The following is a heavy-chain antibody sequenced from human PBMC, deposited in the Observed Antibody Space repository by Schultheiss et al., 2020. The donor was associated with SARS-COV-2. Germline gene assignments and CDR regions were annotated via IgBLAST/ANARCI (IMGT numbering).Heavy chain of an antibody. D-gene: IGHD1-1*01. J-gene: IGHJ4*02. CDR2: IKSKTDGGTT. CDR1: GFTFSSYS. Sequence: GESLKISCAASGFTFSSYSMNWVRQAPGRGLEWVGRIKSKTDGGTTGYASPVVGRFTISRDNAKNSLDLQMNSLRVDDTAVYYCVKEGEEMGTSWGQGTLVTVSS. CDR3: VKEGEEMGTS. V-gene: IGHV3-15*07.